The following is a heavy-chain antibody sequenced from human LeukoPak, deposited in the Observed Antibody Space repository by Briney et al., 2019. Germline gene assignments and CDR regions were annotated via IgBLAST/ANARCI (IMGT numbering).Heavy chain of an antibody. J-gene: IGHJ6*03. V-gene: IGHV4-39*07. D-gene: IGHD2-2*01. CDR2: LYYSGST. CDR1: GGSISSSTYY. Sequence: PSETLSLTCTVSGGSISSSTYYWGWIRQPPGKGLEWIGNLYYSGSTYYNPSLKSRVTISVDTSKNQFSLKLSSVTAADTAVYYCARDFHLVVVPAAYYYYYYMDVWGKGTTVTVSS. CDR3: ARDFHLVVVPAAYYYYYYMDV.